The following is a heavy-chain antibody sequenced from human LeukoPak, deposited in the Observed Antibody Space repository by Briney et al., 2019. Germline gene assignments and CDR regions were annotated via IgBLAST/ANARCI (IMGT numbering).Heavy chain of an antibody. V-gene: IGHV4-34*01. J-gene: IGHJ4*02. CDR3: ARGRRGIFDY. D-gene: IGHD3-16*01. CDR1: GGSFSGYY. Sequence: PSETLSLTCGVYGGSFSGYYWSWIRQPPGKGLEWIGEINHSGSTNYNPSLKSRVTISVDTSKNQFSLKLSSVTAADTAVYYCARGRRGIFDYWGQGTLVTVSS. CDR2: INHSGST.